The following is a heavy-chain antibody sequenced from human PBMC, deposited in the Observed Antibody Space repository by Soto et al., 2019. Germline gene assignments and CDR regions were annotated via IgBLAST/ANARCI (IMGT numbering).Heavy chain of an antibody. CDR3: ATVPYSGGPT. CDR1: RFNFSAAW. CDR2: IKPKSEGETA. J-gene: IGHJ4*02. Sequence: EMQLVQSGGGLVKPGGSLRLSCVASRFNFSAAWLNRIPQAPGKGLEWVGRIKPKSEGETADYTAPVRGRFTISRDDSQNTLHLQMDSLKTEDTAVYYCATVPYSGGPTWGLGVLVTVSS. D-gene: IGHD6-19*01. V-gene: IGHV3-15*07.